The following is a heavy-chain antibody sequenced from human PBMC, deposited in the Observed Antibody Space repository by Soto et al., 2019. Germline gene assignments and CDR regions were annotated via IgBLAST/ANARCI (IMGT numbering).Heavy chain of an antibody. CDR1: GRTSVTYG. CDR3: ASWAGQTHYCGGHFDY. V-gene: IGHV1-18*04. J-gene: IGHJ4*02. D-gene: IGHD4-17*01. Sequence: QVQMLQSGGEVKKPGASVKVSCKTSGRTSVTYGINWVRQAPGQGLEWMGWISIYNGNTKYAQKTQGRITMTTDTSTSTVYMELRSLTPDDTAVYYCASWAGQTHYCGGHFDYWGQGTLVTVSS. CDR2: ISIYNGNT.